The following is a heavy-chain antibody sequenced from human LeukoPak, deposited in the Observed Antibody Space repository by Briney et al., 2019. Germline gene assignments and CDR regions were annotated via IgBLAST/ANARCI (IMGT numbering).Heavy chain of an antibody. V-gene: IGHV4-39*01. CDR3: ARNATSRSFDV. D-gene: IGHD3-16*02. Sequence: PSETLSLTCAVSGGSISSSSYSWGWIRRHPGKGLEWIGTIYYSGITYYNPSLKSRITISVDTSKDQFSLRLSSVTAADTAMYYCARNATSRSFDVWGQGTMVTVSS. CDR1: GGSISSSSYS. J-gene: IGHJ3*01. CDR2: IYYSGIT.